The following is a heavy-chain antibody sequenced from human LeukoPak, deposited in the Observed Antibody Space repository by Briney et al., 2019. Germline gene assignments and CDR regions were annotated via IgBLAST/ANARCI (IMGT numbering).Heavy chain of an antibody. V-gene: IGHV3-66*01. D-gene: IGHD3-22*01. CDR3: ARGGDSSYYGDY. CDR2: MYSGGST. CDR1: GFTVSSNY. J-gene: IGHJ4*02. Sequence: GGSLRLFCAASGFTVSSNYMNWVRQAPGKGLEWVSLMYSGGSTHYADSVKGRFTISRDNSKNTLYLQMNSLRAEDTAVYYCARGGDSSYYGDYWGQGTLATVSS.